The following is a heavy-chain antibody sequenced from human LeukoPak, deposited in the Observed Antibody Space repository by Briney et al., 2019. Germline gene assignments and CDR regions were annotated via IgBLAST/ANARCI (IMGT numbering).Heavy chain of an antibody. CDR1: GYSMNSGYY. Sequence: PSETLSLTCAVSGYSMNSGYYWGWIRQTPGKGLEWIGSMYHSGTTFYNPSLKSRVTISIDTSKNHLSLRLGSVTAADTAVYYCARLDNSAWDFDYCGQGTLVTVSS. J-gene: IGHJ4*02. CDR2: MYHSGTT. V-gene: IGHV4-38-2*01. D-gene: IGHD6-19*01. CDR3: ARLDNSAWDFDY.